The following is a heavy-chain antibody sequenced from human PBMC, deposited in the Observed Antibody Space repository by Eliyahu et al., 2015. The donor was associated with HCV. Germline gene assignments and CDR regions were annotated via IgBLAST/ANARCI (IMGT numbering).Heavy chain of an antibody. D-gene: IGHD5-24*01. J-gene: IGHJ3*01. CDR2: IIPXYDIG. Sequence: QVQLVQSGAEVKNSGSSVKVSCXAXXVXFSNYXXSWLRQAPGQGPEWLGNIIPXYDIGNXAQQFQGRVRISADTTTSTVYMELRSLRFEDTAIYYCASSRDGHTSDGFDVWGQGTMVTVSS. CDR3: ASSRDGHTSDGFDV. V-gene: IGHV1-69*09. CDR1: XVXFSNYX.